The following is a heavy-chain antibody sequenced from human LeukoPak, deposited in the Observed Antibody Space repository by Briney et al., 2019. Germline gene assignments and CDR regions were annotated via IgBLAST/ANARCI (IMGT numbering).Heavy chain of an antibody. CDR3: ARTPNRGATFDY. Sequence: SETLSLTCAVYGGSFSGYYWSWIRQPPGKGLEWIGEINHSGSTNYNPSLKSRVTISVDTSKNQFSLKLGSVTAADTAVYYCARTPNRGATFDYWGQGTLVTVSS. J-gene: IGHJ4*02. D-gene: IGHD2-8*01. V-gene: IGHV4-34*01. CDR2: INHSGST. CDR1: GGSFSGYY.